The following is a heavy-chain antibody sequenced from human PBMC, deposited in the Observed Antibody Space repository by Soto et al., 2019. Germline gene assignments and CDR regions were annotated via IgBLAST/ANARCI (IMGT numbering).Heavy chain of an antibody. CDR2: ISATGGGT. D-gene: IGHD3-16*01. CDR3: AKDRRAGGNSAFYFDF. J-gene: IGHJ4*02. Sequence: ECLKISFGTAGVKFSNYTMSWVRQAPGKGLEWVSLISATGGGTYYADSVKGRFTVSRDNSHNTLYLQVHSLTAEDTAVYYCAKDRRAGGNSAFYFDFWGQGAQVTVSS. CDR1: GVKFSNYT. V-gene: IGHV3-23*01.